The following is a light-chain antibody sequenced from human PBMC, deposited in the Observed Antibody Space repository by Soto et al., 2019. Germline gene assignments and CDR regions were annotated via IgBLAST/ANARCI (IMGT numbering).Light chain of an antibody. V-gene: IGLV2-14*01. CDR2: EVS. CDR3: SSYTSSTAYV. Sequence: QSGLTQPASVSVSPGQSITISCTGTSSDVGGYNYVSWYQLHPGKAPKLMVYEVSNRPSGVSNRFSGSKSGNTASLTISGLQAEDEADYYCSSYTSSTAYVFGTGTKVTVL. CDR1: SSDVGGYNY. J-gene: IGLJ1*01.